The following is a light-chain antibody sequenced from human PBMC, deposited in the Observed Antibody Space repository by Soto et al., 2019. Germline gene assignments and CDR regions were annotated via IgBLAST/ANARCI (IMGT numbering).Light chain of an antibody. J-gene: IGKJ5*01. CDR3: QQRSNWPPT. CDR1: QSVSSY. CDR2: DAS. Sequence: EIVLTQSPATLSLSPGERATLSCRASQSVSSYLAWYQQKPGQAPRLLIYDASNRATGIPARFSGSGSGTDFTLTISSLEPEDFVVYYCQQRSNWPPTCGQGTRLESK. V-gene: IGKV3-11*01.